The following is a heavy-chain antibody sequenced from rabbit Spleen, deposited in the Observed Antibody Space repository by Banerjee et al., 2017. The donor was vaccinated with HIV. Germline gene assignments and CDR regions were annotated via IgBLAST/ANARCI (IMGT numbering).Heavy chain of an antibody. CDR3: ARAVRTDPDYFDL. CDR1: GFDFSSSQY. CDR2: IDVGSSGTT. Sequence: QSLEESGGDLVKPGASLTLICKASGFDFSSSQYMCWVRQAPGKGLEWIGCIDVGSSGTTYYASWAKGRFTISRASSTAVTLQMTSLTAADTATYFCARAVRTDPDYFDLWGQGTLVTVS. V-gene: IGHV1S40*01. J-gene: IGHJ4*01. D-gene: IGHD7-1*01.